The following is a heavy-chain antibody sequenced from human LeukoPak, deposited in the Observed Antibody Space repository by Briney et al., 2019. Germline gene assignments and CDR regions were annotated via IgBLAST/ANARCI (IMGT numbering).Heavy chain of an antibody. J-gene: IGHJ6*03. Sequence: ASVKVSCKASGGTFSSYAISWVRQTPGQGLEWMGGIIPIFGTANYAQKFQGRVTITTDESTSTAYMELSSLRSEDTAVYYCARGQATRIRYYYYYYMDVWGKGTTVTVSS. CDR2: IIPIFGTA. D-gene: IGHD1-14*01. CDR1: GGTFSSYA. V-gene: IGHV1-69*05. CDR3: ARGQATRIRYYYYYYMDV.